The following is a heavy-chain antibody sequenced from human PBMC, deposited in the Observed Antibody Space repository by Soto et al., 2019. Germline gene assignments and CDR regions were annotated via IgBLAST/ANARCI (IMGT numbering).Heavy chain of an antibody. CDR1: GFTFSSFD. CDR3: AGLAVTTYHYFDY. Sequence: VGSLRLSCATSGFTFSSFDMDWVRQAPGKGLEWVSYISRASTSIYYADSVQGRFTISRDNAKNSLFLQMNSLTAEDTAVYYCAGLAVTTYHYFDYWGQGALVTVSS. D-gene: IGHD1-1*01. CDR2: ISRASTSI. V-gene: IGHV3-48*03. J-gene: IGHJ4*02.